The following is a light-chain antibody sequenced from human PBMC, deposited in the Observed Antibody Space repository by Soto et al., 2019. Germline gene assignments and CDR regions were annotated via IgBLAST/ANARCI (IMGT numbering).Light chain of an antibody. V-gene: IGKV3-20*01. Sequence: EIVLTQSPGTLSLSPGERATLSCRASQSVSSSYLAWYQQKPGQAPRLLIYGASSRATGIPDRFSGSGSGTDFTHTSSRLEPEDFAVYYCQQYGSSLYTFGQGTKLEIK. J-gene: IGKJ2*01. CDR3: QQYGSSLYT. CDR1: QSVSSSY. CDR2: GAS.